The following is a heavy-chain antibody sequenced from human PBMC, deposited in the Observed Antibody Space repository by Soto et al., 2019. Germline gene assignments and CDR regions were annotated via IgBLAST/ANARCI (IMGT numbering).Heavy chain of an antibody. CDR3: ARDTDAGGYYFLDY. CDR2: IYYSGST. D-gene: IGHD3-22*01. J-gene: IGHJ4*02. Sequence: PSETLSLTCTVSGGSVSSGSYYWSWIRQPPGKGLEWIGYIYYSGSTNYNPSLKSRVTISVDTSKNQFSPKLSSVTASDTAVYYCARDTDAGGYYFLDYWGQGTLVTVSS. V-gene: IGHV4-61*01. CDR1: GGSVSSGSYY.